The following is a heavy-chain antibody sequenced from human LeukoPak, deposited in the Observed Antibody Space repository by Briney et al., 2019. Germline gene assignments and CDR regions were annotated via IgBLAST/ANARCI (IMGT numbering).Heavy chain of an antibody. D-gene: IGHD6-13*01. CDR3: ARGSGSSWYDNWFDP. Sequence: ASVKVSCKASGYTFTSYGISWVRQAPGQGLEWMGWINPNSGGTNYAQKFQGRVTMTRDTSISTAYMELSRLRSDDTAVYYCARGSGSSWYDNWFDPWGQGTLVTVSS. CDR2: INPNSGGT. J-gene: IGHJ5*02. V-gene: IGHV1-2*02. CDR1: GYTFTSYG.